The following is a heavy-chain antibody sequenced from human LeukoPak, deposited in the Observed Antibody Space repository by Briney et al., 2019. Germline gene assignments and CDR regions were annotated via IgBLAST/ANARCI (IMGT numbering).Heavy chain of an antibody. V-gene: IGHV3-21*04. Sequence: GGSLRLSCAASGFTFSSYSMNWVRQAPGKGLEWVSSISSSSSYIYYADSVKGRFTISRDNAKNSLYLQMNSLRAEDTAVYYCARDSAYYYDSSGYHGGFDYWGQGTLVTVSS. CDR3: ARDSAYYYDSSGYHGGFDY. D-gene: IGHD3-22*01. J-gene: IGHJ4*02. CDR2: ISSSSSYI. CDR1: GFTFSSYS.